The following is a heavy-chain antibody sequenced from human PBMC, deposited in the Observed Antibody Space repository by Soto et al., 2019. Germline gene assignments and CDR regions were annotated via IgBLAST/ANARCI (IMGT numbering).Heavy chain of an antibody. V-gene: IGHV3-30-3*01. D-gene: IGHD2-2*01. Sequence: PGGSLRLSCAASGFTFSSYAMHWVRQAPGKGLEWVAVISYDGSNKYYADSVKGRFTISRDNSKDTLYLQMNSLRAEDTAVYYCARDADIVVVPAAIPLYYYGMDVWGQGTTVTVSS. CDR2: ISYDGSNK. CDR3: ARDADIVVVPAAIPLYYYGMDV. CDR1: GFTFSSYA. J-gene: IGHJ6*02.